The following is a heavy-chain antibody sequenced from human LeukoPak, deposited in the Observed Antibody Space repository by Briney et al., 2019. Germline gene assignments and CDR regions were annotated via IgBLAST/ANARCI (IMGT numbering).Heavy chain of an antibody. J-gene: IGHJ4*02. CDR2: IYHSGGT. V-gene: IGHV4-4*02. CDR3: ARDLRGMIDY. Sequence: PSETLSLTCAVSGASISSAYWWSWVRQPPGKGLEWIGEIYHSGGTNYKPSLESRVTISVDKSNNQFSLKLSSVTAADTAVYYCARDLRGMIDYWGQGTLVTVSS. D-gene: IGHD3-16*01. CDR1: GASISSAYW.